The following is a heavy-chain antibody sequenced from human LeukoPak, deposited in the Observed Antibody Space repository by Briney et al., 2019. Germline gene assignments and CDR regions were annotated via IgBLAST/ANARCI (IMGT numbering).Heavy chain of an antibody. CDR1: GGTFSSYA. CDR2: IIPIFGTA. CDR3: AREARIAVAGTFLDY. D-gene: IGHD6-19*01. Sequence: SVKVSCKASGGTFSSYAISWVRQAPGQGLEWMGGIIPIFGTANYAQKFQGRVTITADESTSTAYMELSSLRSEDTAVYYCAREARIAVAGTFLDYWGQGTLVTVSS. V-gene: IGHV1-69*13. J-gene: IGHJ4*02.